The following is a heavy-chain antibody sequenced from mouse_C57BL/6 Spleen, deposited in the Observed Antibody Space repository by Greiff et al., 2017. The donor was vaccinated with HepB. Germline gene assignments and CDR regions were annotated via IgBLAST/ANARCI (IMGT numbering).Heavy chain of an antibody. V-gene: IGHV1-50*01. CDR3: ARGSNYGGYFDV. CDR2: IDPSDSYT. J-gene: IGHJ1*03. D-gene: IGHD2-5*01. Sequence: QVQLQQPGAELVKPGASVKLSCKASGYTFTSYWMQWVKQRPGQGLEWIGEIDPSDSYTNYNQKFKGKATLTVDTSSRTAYMQLSSLTSEDSAVYYCARGSNYGGYFDVWGTGTTVTVSS. CDR1: GYTFTSYW.